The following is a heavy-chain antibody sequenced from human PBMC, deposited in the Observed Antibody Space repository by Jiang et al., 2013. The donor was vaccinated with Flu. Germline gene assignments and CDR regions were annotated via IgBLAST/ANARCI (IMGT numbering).Heavy chain of an antibody. D-gene: IGHD6-19*01. CDR2: IYWDDDK. V-gene: IGHV2-5*02. J-gene: IGHJ4*02. CDR3: AHSRIPLAVAGTRLCPFFDY. Sequence: KPTQTLTLTCTFSGFSLSTSGVGVGWIRQPPGKALEWLALIYWDDDKRYSPSLKSRLTITKDTSKNQVVLTMTNMDPVDTATYYCAHSRIPLAVAGTRLCPFFDYWGQGPWSPSPQ. CDR1: GFSLSTSGVG.